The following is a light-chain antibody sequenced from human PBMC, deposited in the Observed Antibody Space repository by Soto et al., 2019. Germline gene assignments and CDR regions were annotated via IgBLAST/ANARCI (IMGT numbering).Light chain of an antibody. CDR1: HDITTY. CDR3: QQYDNIPTT. V-gene: IGKV1-33*01. CDR2: NAS. J-gene: IGKJ4*01. Sequence: DIQMTQSPSSLSASVGDRVTITCQASHDITTYLNWYQQKPGKAHKLLISNASTLKTGVPSRFSGSGSRTDFTFTISSLQPEDIATYYCQQYDNIPTTFGGGTKVEIK.